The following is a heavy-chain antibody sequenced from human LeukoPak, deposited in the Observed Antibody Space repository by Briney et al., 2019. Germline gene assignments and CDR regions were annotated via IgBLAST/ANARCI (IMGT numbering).Heavy chain of an antibody. J-gene: IGHJ1*01. V-gene: IGHV3-9*01. CDR2: ISPTSRDT. D-gene: IGHD1-1*01. CDR1: GFTFDAYA. Sequence: PGGSLRLSCVVYGFTFDAYAMHWIRLLPGKGREWVSGISPTSRDTGYGESVRGRFTIARDNAKRTLYLQMEALRPEDTALYFCANEPTETFVIENWGQGTLVTVSS. CDR3: ANEPTETFVIEN.